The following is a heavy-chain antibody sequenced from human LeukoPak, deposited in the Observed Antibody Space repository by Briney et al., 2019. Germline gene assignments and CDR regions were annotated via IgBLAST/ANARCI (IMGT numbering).Heavy chain of an antibody. V-gene: IGHV3-74*01. J-gene: IGHJ4*02. CDR1: GFTFSNHW. CDR2: INRGGSRT. Sequence: GGSLRLSCAASGFTFSNHWMHWVRQAPGKGLMWVSRINRGGSRTDYADSVKGRFTISRDDTKNTLYLQLNSLRAEDTAVYFCARGGSDTAMAHDYWGQGTLVTVSS. CDR3: ARGGSDTAMAHDY. D-gene: IGHD5-18*01.